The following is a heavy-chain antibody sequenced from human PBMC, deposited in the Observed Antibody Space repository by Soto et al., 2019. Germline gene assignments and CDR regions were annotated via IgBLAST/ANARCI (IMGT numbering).Heavy chain of an antibody. CDR2: AGPSGSST. CDR3: ARTYYYDSTGYYRTFDY. J-gene: IGHJ4*02. V-gene: IGHV3-23*01. Sequence: GGSLRLSCAASGFTFGSYAMSWVRLAPGKGLEWVSVAGPSGSSTFYADSVRGRFTISRDNVENTLYLQMNSLRVADTALYFCARTYYYDSTGYYRTFDYWGQGXLVTVSS. D-gene: IGHD3-22*01. CDR1: GFTFGSYA.